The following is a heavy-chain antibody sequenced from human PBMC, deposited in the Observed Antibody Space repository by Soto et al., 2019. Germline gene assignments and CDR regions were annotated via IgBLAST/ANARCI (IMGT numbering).Heavy chain of an antibody. D-gene: IGHD3-22*01. CDR2: INQDGSHK. CDR1: GFTFSNYW. V-gene: IGHV3-7*01. CDR3: ARGSSVYASSGYAFDF. J-gene: IGHJ4*02. Sequence: GGSRRPSCAASGFTFSNYWMSWVRQASGKWLEWVANINQDGSHKFYVDSVKGRFTMSRDNAENSLYPQMSSLRSEDPAVYYCARGSSVYASSGYAFDFRGPGSLVTVSS.